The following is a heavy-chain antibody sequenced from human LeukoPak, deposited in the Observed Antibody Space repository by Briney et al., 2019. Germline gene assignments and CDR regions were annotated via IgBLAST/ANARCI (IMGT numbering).Heavy chain of an antibody. CDR3: ARGGWFIVDY. Sequence: GGSLRLSCVASGFTFSNHAMTWVRQAPGKGLEWVSAISANGVDTFYAPSVKGRFTISRDNAKNTLYLQMNSLRAEDTAVYYCARGGWFIVDYWGQGTLVTVSS. CDR1: GFTFSNHA. V-gene: IGHV3-23*01. J-gene: IGHJ4*02. D-gene: IGHD3-10*01. CDR2: ISANGVDT.